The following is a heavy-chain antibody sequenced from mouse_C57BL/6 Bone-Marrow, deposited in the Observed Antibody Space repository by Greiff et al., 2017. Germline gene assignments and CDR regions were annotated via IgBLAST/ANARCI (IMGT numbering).Heavy chain of an antibody. J-gene: IGHJ1*03. Sequence: EVMLVESGGDLVKPGGSLKLSCAASGFTFSSYGMSWVRQTPDQRLEWVATISSGGSYTYYPDSVKGRFTISRDNAKNTLYLQMSSLKSEDTAMYYCARHYYGSSYGDWYFDVWGTGTTVTVSS. D-gene: IGHD1-1*01. V-gene: IGHV5-6*02. CDR1: GFTFSSYG. CDR3: ARHYYGSSYGDWYFDV. CDR2: ISSGGSYT.